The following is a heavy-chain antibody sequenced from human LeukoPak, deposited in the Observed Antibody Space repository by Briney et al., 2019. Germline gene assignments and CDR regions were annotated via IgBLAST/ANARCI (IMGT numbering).Heavy chain of an antibody. D-gene: IGHD3-10*01. CDR2: IKPDGSEK. J-gene: IGHJ4*02. CDR1: GFTFSSYA. Sequence: SGGSLRLSCAASGFTFSSYAMSWVRQAPGKGLEWVGNIKPDGSEKYYVGSVRGRFTISRDNAKNSLYLQMNSLRADDTAVYYCARDYSASGGLDYWGQGTLVTVSS. V-gene: IGHV3-7*04. CDR3: ARDYSASGGLDY.